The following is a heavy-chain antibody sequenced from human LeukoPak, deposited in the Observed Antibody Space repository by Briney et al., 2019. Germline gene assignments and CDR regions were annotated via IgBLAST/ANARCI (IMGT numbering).Heavy chain of an antibody. CDR2: IYTSGST. CDR3: AISPGEVAARELWFDP. J-gene: IGHJ5*02. Sequence: KASETLSLTCTVSGGSISSYYWSWIRQPPGKGLEWIGYIYTSGSTNYNPPLKSRVTISVDTSKNQFSLKLSSVTAADTAVYYCAISPGEVAARELWFDPWGQGTLVAVSS. V-gene: IGHV4-4*09. CDR1: GGSISSYY. D-gene: IGHD6-6*01.